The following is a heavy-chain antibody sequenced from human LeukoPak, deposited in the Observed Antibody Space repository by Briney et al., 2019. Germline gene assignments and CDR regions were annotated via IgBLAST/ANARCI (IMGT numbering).Heavy chain of an antibody. CDR2: ISSSSSFV. V-gene: IGHV3-21*01. CDR1: GFTFSIYT. CDR3: ARDLAYTSSPSN. Sequence: PGGSLRLSCAASGFTFSIYTMNWVRQAPRKGLEWVSSISSSSSFVYYADSVKGRFTISRDNAKNSLYLLLNSLRAEDTAVYYCARDLAYTSSPSNWGQGTLVTVSS. J-gene: IGHJ4*02. D-gene: IGHD6-13*01.